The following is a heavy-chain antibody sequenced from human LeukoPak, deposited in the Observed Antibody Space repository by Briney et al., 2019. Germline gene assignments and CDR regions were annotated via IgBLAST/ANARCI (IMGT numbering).Heavy chain of an antibody. CDR3: ARDTPSGEVVTAIRDTGPTTSFDY. CDR2: LSSSSSII. D-gene: IGHD2-21*02. J-gene: IGHJ4*02. Sequence: GGSLRLSCAASGFTFSSYSMNWVRQAPGKGLEWVSYLSSSSSIIYYADSVKGRFTISRDNAKNSLYLQMNSLKAEDTAVYYCARDTPSGEVVTAIRDTGPTTSFDYWGQGTLVTVSS. CDR1: GFTFSSYS. V-gene: IGHV3-48*04.